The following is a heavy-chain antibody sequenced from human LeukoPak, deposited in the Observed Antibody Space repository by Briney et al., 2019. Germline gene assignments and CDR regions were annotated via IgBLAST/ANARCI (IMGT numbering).Heavy chain of an antibody. D-gene: IGHD4-23*01. V-gene: IGHV3-23*01. CDR3: AKDLSGGTGAPDY. J-gene: IGHJ4*02. CDR1: GFTFSSYA. Sequence: GGSLRLSCAASGFTFSSYAMSWVRQAPGKGLEWVSAISGSGGSTYYADSVKGQFTISRDNSKNTLYMQMDRLRAEDTAVYYCAKDLSGGTGAPDYWGQGTLVTVSS. CDR2: ISGSGGST.